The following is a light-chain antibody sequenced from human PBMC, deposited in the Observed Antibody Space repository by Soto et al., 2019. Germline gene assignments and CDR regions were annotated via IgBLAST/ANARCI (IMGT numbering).Light chain of an antibody. J-gene: IGLJ2*01. Sequence: NFMLTQPHSVSESPGKTVTISCTRSSGSIGSNFVQWYQQLPDSGPTTVIHKNNHSPSGVTARFSGSIDSSSISASLTISVLRMDDEASYYSQSYDTSNHVVFGGGTKLTVL. CDR3: QSYDTSNHVV. CDR2: KNN. CDR1: SGSIGSNF. V-gene: IGLV6-57*03.